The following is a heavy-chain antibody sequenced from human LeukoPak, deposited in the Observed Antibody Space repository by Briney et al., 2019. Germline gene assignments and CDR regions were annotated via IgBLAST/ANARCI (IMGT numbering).Heavy chain of an antibody. CDR1: GGSFSNYY. Sequence: RPSETLSLTGDVYGGSFSNYYWSWIRQPPGKGLEWIGEINHSGSTNYNPSLKSRVTISVDTSNNQFSLKLSSVTAADTAVYYCARGWGRYCSSSSCSYYYYYGMDVWGQGTTVTVSS. CDR2: INHSGST. D-gene: IGHD2-2*01. CDR3: ARGWGRYCSSSSCSYYYYYGMDV. V-gene: IGHV4-34*01. J-gene: IGHJ6*02.